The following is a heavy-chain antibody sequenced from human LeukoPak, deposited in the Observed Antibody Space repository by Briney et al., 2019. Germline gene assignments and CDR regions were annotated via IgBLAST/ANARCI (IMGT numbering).Heavy chain of an antibody. CDR3: VKDQPVCNK. CDR1: GFTFTDYG. V-gene: IGHV3-30*02. D-gene: IGHD1/OR15-1a*01. CDR2: IRSDGSNE. J-gene: IGHJ4*02. Sequence: GGSLRLSCAASGFTFTDYGLHWARQAPGKGLEWVAFIRSDGSNESYADSVKGRFFISRDNSKNALYLQMNSLRTEDTAVYYCVKDQPVCNKWGQGALVTVSS.